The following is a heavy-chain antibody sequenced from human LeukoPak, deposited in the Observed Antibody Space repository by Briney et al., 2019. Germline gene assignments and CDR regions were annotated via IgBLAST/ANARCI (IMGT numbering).Heavy chain of an antibody. V-gene: IGHV3-21*04. Sequence: PGGSLRPSCAASGFTFSSYSMNWVRQAPGKGLEWVSSISSSSSYIYYADSVKGRFTISRDNAKNSLYLQMNSLRAEDTAVYYCARDRTYRDGYNSEEFTYWGQGTMVTVSS. CDR2: ISSSSSYI. CDR3: ARDRTYRDGYNSEEFTY. CDR1: GFTFSSYS. J-gene: IGHJ3*01. D-gene: IGHD5-24*01.